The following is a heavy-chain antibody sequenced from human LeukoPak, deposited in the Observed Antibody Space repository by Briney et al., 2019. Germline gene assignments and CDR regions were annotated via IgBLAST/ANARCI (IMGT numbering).Heavy chain of an antibody. CDR2: IKQDGSEK. Sequence: GGSLRLSCAASGFTFSNYWMTWVRQAPGKGLEWVANIKQDGSEKYYVDSVKGRFTISRDNAMNSLFLQMNSLRAEDTAVYYCARGGYYGAGSYHTFDYWGQGILVSVSS. D-gene: IGHD3-10*01. J-gene: IGHJ4*02. CDR1: GFTFSNYW. CDR3: ARGGYYGAGSYHTFDY. V-gene: IGHV3-7*01.